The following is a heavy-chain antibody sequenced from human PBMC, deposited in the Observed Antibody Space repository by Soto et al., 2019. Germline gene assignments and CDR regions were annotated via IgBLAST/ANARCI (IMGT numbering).Heavy chain of an antibody. J-gene: IGHJ6*03. CDR1: GFTFDDYA. CDR3: AKASWPYGGENYYYYYMDV. V-gene: IGHV3-9*01. D-gene: IGHD2-21*01. CDR2: ISWNSGSI. Sequence: GGSLRLSCAASGFTFDDYAMHWVRQAPGKGLEWVSGISWNSGSIGYADSVKGRFTISRDNAKNSLYLQMNSLRAEDTALYYCAKASWPYGGENYYYYYMDVWGKGTTVTVSS.